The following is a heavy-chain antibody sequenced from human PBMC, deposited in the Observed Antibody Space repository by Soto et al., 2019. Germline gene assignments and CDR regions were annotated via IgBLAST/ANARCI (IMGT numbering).Heavy chain of an antibody. D-gene: IGHD3-3*01. CDR3: ARGGVSTRTLDY. CDR1: GYNFAGYW. CDR2: IYPSDSDT. J-gene: IGHJ4*02. V-gene: IGHV5-51*01. Sequence: GESLKISCKGSGYNFAGYWIAWVRQMPGKGLELMGIIYPSDSDTRYRPSFQGQVTISADKSISSAYLQWSSLRASDTAMYYCARGGVSTRTLDYWGQGTPVTVYS.